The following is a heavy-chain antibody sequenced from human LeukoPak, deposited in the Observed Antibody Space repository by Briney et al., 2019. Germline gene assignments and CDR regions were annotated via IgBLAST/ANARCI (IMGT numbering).Heavy chain of an antibody. Sequence: GESLQISCKGSGYSFTSYWIGWVRQMPGKGLECMGIIYPGDSDTRYSPSFQGQVTISADKSISTAYLQWSSLKASDTAKYYCARHARAYYPLDYWGQGTLVTVSS. CDR3: ARHARAYYPLDY. J-gene: IGHJ4*02. V-gene: IGHV5-51*01. D-gene: IGHD3-10*01. CDR2: IYPGDSDT. CDR1: GYSFTSYW.